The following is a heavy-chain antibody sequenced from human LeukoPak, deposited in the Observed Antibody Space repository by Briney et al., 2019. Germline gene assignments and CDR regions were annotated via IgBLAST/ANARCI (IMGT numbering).Heavy chain of an antibody. V-gene: IGHV3-30*19. Sequence: PGGSLRLSCAASGFTFSSYGMHWVRQAPGKGLEWVAVISYDGSNKYYADSVKGRFTISRDNSKNTLYLQMNSLRAEDTAVYYCARESGVHYGDSTDYWGQETLVTVSS. CDR2: ISYDGSNK. D-gene: IGHD4-17*01. J-gene: IGHJ4*02. CDR3: ARESGVHYGDSTDY. CDR1: GFTFSSYG.